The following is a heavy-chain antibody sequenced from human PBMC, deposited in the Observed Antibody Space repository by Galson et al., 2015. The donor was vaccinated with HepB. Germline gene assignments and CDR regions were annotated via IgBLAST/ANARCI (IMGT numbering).Heavy chain of an antibody. CDR1: GGTFSSYT. Sequence: SVKVSCKASGGTFSSYTISWVRQAPGQGLEWMGRIIPILGIANYAQKFQGRVTITADKSTSTAYMELSSLRSEDTAVYYCARPRCSSTSCYSLGWFDPWGQGTLVTVSS. D-gene: IGHD2-2*01. V-gene: IGHV1-69*02. CDR3: ARPRCSSTSCYSLGWFDP. CDR2: IIPILGIA. J-gene: IGHJ5*02.